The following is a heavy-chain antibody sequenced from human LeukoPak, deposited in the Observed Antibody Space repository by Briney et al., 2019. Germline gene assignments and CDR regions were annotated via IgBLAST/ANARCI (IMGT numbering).Heavy chain of an antibody. D-gene: IGHD5-24*01. CDR1: GYSFTSYW. CDR2: IYPGDSDT. V-gene: IGHV5-51*01. J-gene: IGHJ4*02. CDR3: ARSGSGYNKPFDS. Sequence: GESLKISCQGSGYSFTSYWIAWVRQMPGKGLEWMGIIYPGDSDTRYSPSFQGQVTISADKSISTAYLQWSSLKASDTAMYYCARSGSGYNKPFDSWGQGTLVTVSS.